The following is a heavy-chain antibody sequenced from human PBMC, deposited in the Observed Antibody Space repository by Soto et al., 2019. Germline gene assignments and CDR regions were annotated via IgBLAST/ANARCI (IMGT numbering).Heavy chain of an antibody. CDR1: GGSFSGYY. D-gene: IGHD6-6*01. J-gene: IGHJ4*02. V-gene: IGHV4-34*01. CDR2: INHSGST. Sequence: SETLSLTCAVYGGSFSGYYWSWIRQPPGKGLEWIGEINHSGSTNYNPSLKSRVTISVDTSKNQFSLKLSSVTAADTAVYYCARIKPASSSSRPFDYWGQGTLVTVSS. CDR3: ARIKPASSSSRPFDY.